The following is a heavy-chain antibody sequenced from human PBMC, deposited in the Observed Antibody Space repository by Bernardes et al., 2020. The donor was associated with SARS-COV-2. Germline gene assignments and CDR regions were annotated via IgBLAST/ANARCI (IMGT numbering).Heavy chain of an antibody. J-gene: IGHJ6*02. D-gene: IGHD3-9*01. CDR2: IWYDGSEK. Sequence: GGSLRLSCAASGFTFSTYALHWVRQAPGKGLEWVAVIWYDGSEKYYADSVKGRFTTSRDNSKNTLFLQMNSLRGEDTAVYYCARELRHSAMYVWGQGTTVTVSS. CDR3: ARELRHSAMYV. V-gene: IGHV3-33*01. CDR1: GFTFSTYA.